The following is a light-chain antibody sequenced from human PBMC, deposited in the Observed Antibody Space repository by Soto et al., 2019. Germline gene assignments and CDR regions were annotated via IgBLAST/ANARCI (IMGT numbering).Light chain of an antibody. CDR2: KAS. CDR3: QQYNSYPRT. V-gene: IGKV1-5*03. J-gene: IGKJ1*01. CDR1: QSISNW. Sequence: DIHMTQTPSTLYASVGDRVTITCRASQSISNWLAWYQQKPEKAPKLLIYKASSLESGVPSRFSGSGSGTEFTLTISSPQPDDFATYYCQQYNSYPRTFGKGTKMQIK.